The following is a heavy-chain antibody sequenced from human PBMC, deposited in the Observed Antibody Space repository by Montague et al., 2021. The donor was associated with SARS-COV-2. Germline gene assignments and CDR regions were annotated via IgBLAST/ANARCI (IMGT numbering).Heavy chain of an antibody. J-gene: IGHJ6*02. CDR1: GGSISSSSYY. V-gene: IGHV4-39*07. Sequence: SETLSLTCTVSGGSISSSSYYWGWIRQPPGKGLEWIGSIYYTGSTYYNPSLKSRVTISVDTSKNQFSLKLSSVTAADTAVYFCARVRHLGRGMDVWGQGTTVTVSS. CDR2: IYYTGST. CDR3: ARVRHLGRGMDV. D-gene: IGHD7-27*01.